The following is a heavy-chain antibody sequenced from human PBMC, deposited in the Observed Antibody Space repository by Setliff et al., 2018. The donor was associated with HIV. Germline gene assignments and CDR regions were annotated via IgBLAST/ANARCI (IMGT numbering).Heavy chain of an antibody. J-gene: IGHJ5*02. V-gene: IGHV4-30-2*01. CDR2: IYNVGGT. CDR3: AKGPVSGVDL. CDR1: GGSIGSGGYS. D-gene: IGHD2-15*01. Sequence: SETLSLTCAVSGGSIGSGGYSWSWIRQPPGRGLEWVGYIYNVGGTYYNPSLRSRVTISVDRSKNLFSLKLTSVTAADTAVYYCAKGPVSGVDLWGQGTLVTVSS.